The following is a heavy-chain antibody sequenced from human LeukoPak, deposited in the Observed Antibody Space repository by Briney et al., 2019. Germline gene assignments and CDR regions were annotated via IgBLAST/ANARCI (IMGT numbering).Heavy chain of an antibody. CDR1: GFIFSNYW. CDR2: IKTDGTTT. CDR3: ARPGWVLVAATFLDY. D-gene: IGHD2-15*01. J-gene: IGHJ4*02. Sequence: GGSLRLSCAGSGFIFSNYWMHWVRQAPGKGLMWVSRIKTDGTTTYYADSVKGRFTISRDNAKNSLYLQMNSLRAEDTAVYYCARPGWVLVAATFLDYWGQGALVTVSS. V-gene: IGHV3-74*01.